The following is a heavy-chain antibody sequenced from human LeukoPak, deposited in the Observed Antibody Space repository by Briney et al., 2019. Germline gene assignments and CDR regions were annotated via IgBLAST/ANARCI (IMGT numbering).Heavy chain of an antibody. CDR3: ARDSNWNQPDY. Sequence: GGSLRLSCAASGFTFSTYAMHRVRQAPGKGLEWVAVMSHDGRNKFYADSVKGRFTISRDNSKNTLYLQMSSLGAEDTAVFYCARDSNWNQPDYWGQGTLVTVSS. V-gene: IGHV3-30*04. CDR1: GFTFSTYA. J-gene: IGHJ4*02. D-gene: IGHD1-20*01. CDR2: MSHDGRNK.